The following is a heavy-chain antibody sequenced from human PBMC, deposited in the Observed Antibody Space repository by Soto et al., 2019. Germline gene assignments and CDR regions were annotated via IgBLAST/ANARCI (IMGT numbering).Heavy chain of an antibody. V-gene: IGHV4-59*01. Sequence: QAQLQESGPGLVKPSETLSLTCTVSGDSISTYFWAWIRQPPGKGLEWIGCIHSGGTTHYNPSLQSRVTISADTSKNEFSLSLSSVTAADTAVYYCARGFPAAYFANWGQGTLVTVSS. D-gene: IGHD6-25*01. CDR2: IHSGGTT. CDR3: ARGFPAAYFAN. CDR1: GDSISTYF. J-gene: IGHJ4*02.